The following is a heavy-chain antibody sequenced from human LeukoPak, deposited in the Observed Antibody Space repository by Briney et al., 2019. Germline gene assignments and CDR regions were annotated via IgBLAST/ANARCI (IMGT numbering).Heavy chain of an antibody. V-gene: IGHV3-21*01. J-gene: IGHJ4*02. CDR2: ISSGSSYI. Sequence: GGSLRLSCAASGFTFNSYNMNWVRQAPGKGLKWVSSISSGSSYIYYADSVKGRFTISRDNAKNSLYLQMNSLRAEDTAVYYCAGPLRSYSSRHYWGQGTLVTVSS. D-gene: IGHD6-13*01. CDR3: AGPLRSYSSRHY. CDR1: GFTFNSYN.